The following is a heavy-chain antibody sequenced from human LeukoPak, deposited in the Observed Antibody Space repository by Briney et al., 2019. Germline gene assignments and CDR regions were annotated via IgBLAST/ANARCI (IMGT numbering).Heavy chain of an antibody. V-gene: IGHV3-11*04. CDR2: ISSSGSTI. CDR1: GFTFSDYY. J-gene: IGHJ6*03. D-gene: IGHD2-15*01. Sequence: GGSLRLSCAASGFTFSDYYMSWIRQAPGKGLEWVSYISSSGSTIYYADSVKGRFTISRDNAKNSLYLQMNSLRAEDTAVYYCASQRDYVDIVVVVAANPRSDYYYMDVWGKGTTVTVSS. CDR3: ASQRDYVDIVVVVAANPRSDYYYMDV.